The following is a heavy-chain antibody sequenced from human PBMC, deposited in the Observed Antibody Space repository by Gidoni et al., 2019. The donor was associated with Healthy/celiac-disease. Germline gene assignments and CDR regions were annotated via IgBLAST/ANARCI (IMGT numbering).Heavy chain of an antibody. J-gene: IGHJ6*03. D-gene: IGHD3-10*01. Sequence: QVQLQQWGAGLLKPSETLSLTCAVYGGSFSGYYWSWIRQPPGKGLEWIGEINHSGSTNYNPSLKSRVTISVDTSKNQFSLKLSSVTAADTAVYYCTRLRGSGSYFYYYYMDVWGKGTTVTVSS. CDR3: TRLRGSGSYFYYYYMDV. V-gene: IGHV4-34*01. CDR2: INHSGST. CDR1: GGSFSGYY.